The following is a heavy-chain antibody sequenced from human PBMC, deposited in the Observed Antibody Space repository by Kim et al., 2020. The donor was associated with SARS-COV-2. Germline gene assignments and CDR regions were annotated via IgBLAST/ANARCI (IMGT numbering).Heavy chain of an antibody. J-gene: IGHJ6*02. D-gene: IGHD2-2*01. V-gene: IGHV3-23*01. CDR3: ANDVPYCSSTSCYGNYYGMDV. CDR2: ISGSGGST. Sequence: GGSLRLSCAASGFTFSSYAMSWVRQAPGKGLEWVSAISGSGGSTYYADSVKGRFTISRDNSKNTLYLQMNSLRAEDTAVYYCANDVPYCSSTSCYGNYYGMDVWGQGTTVTVSS. CDR1: GFTFSSYA.